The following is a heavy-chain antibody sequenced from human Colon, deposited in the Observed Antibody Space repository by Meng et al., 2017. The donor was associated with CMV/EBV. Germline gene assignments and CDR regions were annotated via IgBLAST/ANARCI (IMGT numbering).Heavy chain of an antibody. J-gene: IGHJ4*02. CDR1: GFTFSSYG. CDR2: ITASGAST. V-gene: IGHV3-23*01. D-gene: IGHD3-16*01. CDR3: AKNWGNDF. Sequence: EVQLLESGGGLVQPGGSLRLSCADSGFTFSSYGMNWVRHAPGKGLEWVSGITASGASTYYADSVKGRFTISRDNSKNTLYLQMNSLRADDTAVYYCAKNWGNDFWGQGTLVTVSS.